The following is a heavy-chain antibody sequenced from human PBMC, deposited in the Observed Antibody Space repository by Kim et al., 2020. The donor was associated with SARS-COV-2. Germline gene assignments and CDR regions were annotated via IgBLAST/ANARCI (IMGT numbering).Heavy chain of an antibody. V-gene: IGHV3-64D*09. Sequence: GGSLRLSCSASGFTFSSYAMHWVRQAPWKGLEYVSAISSNGGSTYYADSVKDRFTISRDNSKNTLYLQMSSLRAEDTAVYYCVKYYYDSSGYHLPDMYYFDYWGQGTLVTVSS. CDR2: ISSNGGST. CDR1: GFTFSSYA. J-gene: IGHJ4*02. D-gene: IGHD3-22*01. CDR3: VKYYYDSSGYHLPDMYYFDY.